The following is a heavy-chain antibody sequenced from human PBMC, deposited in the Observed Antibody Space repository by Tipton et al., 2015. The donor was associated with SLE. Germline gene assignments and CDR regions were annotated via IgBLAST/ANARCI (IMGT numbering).Heavy chain of an antibody. D-gene: IGHD3-10*01. CDR2: ITNSGQTT. CDR1: GFTFSDYS. CDR3: AKDIGAGGYNGFDM. Sequence: SLRLSCAASGFTFSDYSMSWIRQAPGKGLEWVSYITNSGQTTYYADSVKGRFTISRDTAKNSLYLQMNSLRPEDTAFYYCAKDIGAGGYNGFDMWGRGTVVTVSS. V-gene: IGHV3-11*01. J-gene: IGHJ3*02.